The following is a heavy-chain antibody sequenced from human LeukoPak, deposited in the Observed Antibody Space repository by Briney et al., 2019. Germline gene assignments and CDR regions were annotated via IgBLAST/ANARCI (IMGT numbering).Heavy chain of an antibody. J-gene: IGHJ4*02. V-gene: IGHV1-69*05. CDR2: IIPIFGTA. CDR3: ARVLLNYYDSSSYRLDY. Sequence: SVKVSCKASGGTFSSYAISWVRQAPGQGLEWMGGIIPIFGTANYAQKFQGRVTITTDESTSTAYMELSSLRSEDTAVYYCARVLLNYYDSSSYRLDYWGQGTLVTVSS. D-gene: IGHD3-22*01. CDR1: GGTFSSYA.